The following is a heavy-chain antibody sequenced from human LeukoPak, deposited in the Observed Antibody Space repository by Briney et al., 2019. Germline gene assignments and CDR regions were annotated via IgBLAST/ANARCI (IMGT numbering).Heavy chain of an antibody. J-gene: IGHJ4*02. CDR1: GGSFSGYY. D-gene: IGHD2-15*01. CDR2: INHSGST. Sequence: PSETLSLTCAVYGGSFSGYYWSWIRQPPGKGRERIGEINHSGSTNYNPSLKSRVTISVDTSKNQLSLKLSSVTAADTAVYYCARGIRMVLRYWGQGTLVTVSS. CDR3: ARGIRMVLRY. V-gene: IGHV4-34*01.